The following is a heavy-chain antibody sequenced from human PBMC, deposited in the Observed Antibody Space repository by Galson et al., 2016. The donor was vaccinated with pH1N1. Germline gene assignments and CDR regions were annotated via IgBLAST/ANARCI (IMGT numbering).Heavy chain of an antibody. D-gene: IGHD6-19*01. V-gene: IGHV1-24*01. CDR3: AAAYGSGDGWWEH. Sequence: SCAASGFTFSTYWMHWVRQAPGKGLEWMGGFAPEEGETIYAQKFQNRVIMTEDKSTDTAYLALNSLRSEDTAMYYCAAAYGSGDGWWEHWGQGTLLTVSA. J-gene: IGHJ1*01. CDR2: FAPEEGET. CDR1: GFTFSTYW.